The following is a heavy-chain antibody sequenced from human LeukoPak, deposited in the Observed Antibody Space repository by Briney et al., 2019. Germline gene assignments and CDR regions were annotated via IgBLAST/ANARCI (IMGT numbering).Heavy chain of an antibody. V-gene: IGHV1-46*01. CDR2: INPGDGYV. CDR1: GYTFTGYY. D-gene: IGHD3-22*01. CDR3: TREPPGGSRGFDY. Sequence: GASVKVSCKASGYTFTGYYMHWVRQAPGQGLEWVGRINPGDGYVHNAQVFQGRVTLTGDTSTTTVYMELSSLTSEDTAVYYCTREPPGGSRGFDYWGQGALVTVSS. J-gene: IGHJ4*02.